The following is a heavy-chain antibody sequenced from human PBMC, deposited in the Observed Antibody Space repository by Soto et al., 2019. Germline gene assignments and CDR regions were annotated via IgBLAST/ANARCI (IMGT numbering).Heavy chain of an antibody. V-gene: IGHV4-59*01. CDR2: IYYSGST. Sequence: SETLSLTCTVSGGSISSYYWSWIRQPPGKGLEWIGYIYYSGSTNYNPSLKSRVTISVDTSKNQFSLKLSSVTAADTAVYYCARVEGWYSSGWYTYWGQGTLVTVSS. CDR1: GGSISSYY. D-gene: IGHD6-19*01. J-gene: IGHJ4*02. CDR3: ARVEGWYSSGWYTY.